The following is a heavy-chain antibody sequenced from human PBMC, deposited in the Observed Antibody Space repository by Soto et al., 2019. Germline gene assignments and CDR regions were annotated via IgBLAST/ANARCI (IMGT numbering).Heavy chain of an antibody. V-gene: IGHV6-1*01. CDR3: GRAHLGSDRNILYPFDH. J-gene: IGHJ5*02. Sequence: TPTTALGCAMCGDSVSSKVATWKWIRQSPSRGLEWLGRTYYRSKWYNDYAISVKSRIRISPDTSKNQFSLQLTSVSPEDTAVYYCGRAHLGSDRNILYPFDHWCQGTLLTVSS. CDR1: GDSVSSKVAT. CDR2: TYYRSKWYN. D-gene: IGHD3-16*01.